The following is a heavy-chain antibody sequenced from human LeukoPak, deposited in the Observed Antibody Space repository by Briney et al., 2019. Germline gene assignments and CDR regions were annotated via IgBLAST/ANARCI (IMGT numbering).Heavy chain of an antibody. CDR3: AQGEWNLDY. D-gene: IGHD1-1*01. J-gene: IGHJ4*02. V-gene: IGHV3-7*01. CDR2: IKQDGSEK. Sequence: GGSLRLSCAASGFTFSSYAMSWVRQAPGKGLEWVANIKQDGSEKYYVDSVKGRFTISRDNAKNSLYLQMNSLRAEDTAVYYCAQGEWNLDYWGQGTLVTVSS. CDR1: GFTFSSYA.